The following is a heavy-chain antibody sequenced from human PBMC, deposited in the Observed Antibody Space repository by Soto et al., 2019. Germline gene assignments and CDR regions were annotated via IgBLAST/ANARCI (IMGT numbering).Heavy chain of an antibody. J-gene: IGHJ6*04. CDR2: INAGNGNT. D-gene: IGHD3-9*01. CDR1: GYTFTSYA. CDR3: ARGKDILTGYYHYYYYGMDV. V-gene: IGHV1-3*01. Sequence: ASVKVSCKASGYTFTSYAMHWVRQAPGQRLEWMGWINAGNGNTKYSQKFQGRVTITRDTSASTAYMELSSLRSEDTAVYYCARGKDILTGYYHYYYYGMDVWGKGTTVTVSS.